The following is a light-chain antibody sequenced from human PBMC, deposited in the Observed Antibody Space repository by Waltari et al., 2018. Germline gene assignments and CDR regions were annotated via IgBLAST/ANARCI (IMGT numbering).Light chain of an antibody. CDR1: NIGSKS. CDR2: YDS. CDR3: QVWDSSSDHSYV. Sequence: SYVLTQPPSVSVAPGKTARITCGGNNIGSKSVHWYQQKPGQAPVLVIYYDSDRPSGIPERFSGSNSGNTATLTISRVEAGDEADYYCQVWDSSSDHSYVFGTGTEVTVL. J-gene: IGLJ1*01. V-gene: IGLV3-21*04.